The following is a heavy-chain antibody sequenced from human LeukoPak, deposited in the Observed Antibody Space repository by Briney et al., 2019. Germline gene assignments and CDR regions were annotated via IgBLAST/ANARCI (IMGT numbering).Heavy chain of an antibody. CDR3: AREMGSYSSGWYPDY. D-gene: IGHD6-19*01. J-gene: IGHJ4*02. CDR2: INPNSGGT. V-gene: IGHV1-2*02. Sequence: ASVKVSCRASGYTFTGHHLHWVRQAPGQGLEWMGWINPNSGGTNYAQKFEGRVTMTRDTSISTAYMELSRLRSDDTAVYYCAREMGSYSSGWYPDYWGQGTLVTVSS. CDR1: GYTFTGHH.